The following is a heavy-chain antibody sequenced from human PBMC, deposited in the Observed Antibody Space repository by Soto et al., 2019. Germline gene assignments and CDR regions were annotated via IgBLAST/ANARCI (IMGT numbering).Heavy chain of an antibody. CDR2: IFPGDSDT. CDR1: GYSFTNYW. Sequence: GESLKISCKGSGYSFTNYWIGWVRQMPGKGLEWMGLIFPGDSDTRYSPSFQGQVTISADKSISTAHLQWSSLKASDTAIYFCVRPTRDGYGAEAYYFDSWGQGTLVTVSS. J-gene: IGHJ4*02. D-gene: IGHD3-22*01. CDR3: VRPTRDGYGAEAYYFDS. V-gene: IGHV5-51*01.